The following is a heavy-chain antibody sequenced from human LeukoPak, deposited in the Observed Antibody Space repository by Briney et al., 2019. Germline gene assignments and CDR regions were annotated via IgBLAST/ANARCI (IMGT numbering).Heavy chain of an antibody. CDR3: ARSYYDSSGYYWGEYFQH. CDR2: IYYSGST. J-gene: IGHJ1*01. Sequence: SGTLSLTCAVSGGSVSSGSYYWSLIRQPPGKGLEWVGYIYYSGSTNYNPSLKSRVTISVDTSKNQFSLKLSSVTAADTAVYYCARSYYDSSGYYWGEYFQHWGQGTLVTVSS. V-gene: IGHV4-61*01. D-gene: IGHD3-22*01. CDR1: GGSVSSGSYY.